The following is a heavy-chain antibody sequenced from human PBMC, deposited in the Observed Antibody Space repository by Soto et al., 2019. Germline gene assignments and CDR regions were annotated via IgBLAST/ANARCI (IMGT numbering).Heavy chain of an antibody. CDR3: ARDLLGTAEGYYGMDV. CDR1: GGSISSYY. Sequence: SETLSLTCTVSGGSISSYYWSWIRQPPGKGLEWIGYIYYSGCTNYNPSLKSRVTISVDTSKNQFSLKLSSVTAADTAVYYCARDLLGTAEGYYGMDVWGQGTTVTVSS. J-gene: IGHJ6*02. V-gene: IGHV4-59*01. CDR2: IYYSGCT. D-gene: IGHD1-1*01.